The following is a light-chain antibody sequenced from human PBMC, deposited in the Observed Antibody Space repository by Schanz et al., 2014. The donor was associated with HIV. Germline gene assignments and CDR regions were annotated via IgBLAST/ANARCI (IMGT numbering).Light chain of an antibody. CDR2: DVS. V-gene: IGLV2-11*01. Sequence: QSALTQPRSVSGSPGQSVTISCTGTSGDVGGYNYVSWYQHLPVKAPKLMIYDVSKRPSGVPDRFSGSKSATSASLAITGLQTEDEADYYCQSYDSSLSGPNYVFGTGTKLTVL. J-gene: IGLJ1*01. CDR3: QSYDSSLSGPNYV. CDR1: SGDVGGYNY.